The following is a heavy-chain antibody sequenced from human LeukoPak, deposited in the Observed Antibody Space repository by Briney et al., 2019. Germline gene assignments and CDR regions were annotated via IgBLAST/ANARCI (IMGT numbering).Heavy chain of an antibody. V-gene: IGHV4-61*01. CDR2: IYYSGST. CDR3: AREWELSRWFDP. CDR1: GGSISSGSYY. D-gene: IGHD1-26*01. J-gene: IGHJ5*02. Sequence: SQTLSLTCTVSGGSISSGSYYWSWIRQPPGKGLEWIGYIYYSGSTNYNPSLKSRVTISVDTSKNQFSLKLSSVTAADTAVYYCAREWELSRWFDPWGQGTLVTVSS.